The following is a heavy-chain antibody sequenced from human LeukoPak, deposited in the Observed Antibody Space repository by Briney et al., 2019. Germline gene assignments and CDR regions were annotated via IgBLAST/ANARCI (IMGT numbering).Heavy chain of an antibody. CDR2: IKQDGSEK. Sequence: GGSLRLSCAASGFTFSSYWMSWVRQAPGKGLEWVANIKQDGSEKYCVDSVKGRFTISRDNAKNSLYLQMNSLRAEDTAVYYCARVPTQDYYDSSGYSDYWGQGTLVSVSS. V-gene: IGHV3-7*01. D-gene: IGHD3-22*01. CDR3: ARVPTQDYYDSSGYSDY. CDR1: GFTFSSYW. J-gene: IGHJ4*02.